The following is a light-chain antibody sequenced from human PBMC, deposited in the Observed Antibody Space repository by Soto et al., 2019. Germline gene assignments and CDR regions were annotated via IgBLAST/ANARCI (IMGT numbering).Light chain of an antibody. CDR2: EVN. Sequence: QSALTQPASVSGSPGQSITISCAGTSSDFGNYNVVSWYQQHPGKVPKLIIFEVNKRPSGASNRFSGSRSGNTASLTISGLQAEDEADYYCCLFTSSNTHVFGGGTKVTVL. CDR1: SSDFGNYNV. J-gene: IGLJ1*01. CDR3: CLFTSSNTHV. V-gene: IGLV2-23*02.